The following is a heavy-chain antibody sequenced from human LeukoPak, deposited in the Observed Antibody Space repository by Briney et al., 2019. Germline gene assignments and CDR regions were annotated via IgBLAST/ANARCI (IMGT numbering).Heavy chain of an antibody. Sequence: GGSLRLSCAASGFTFSSSAMSWVRQAPGKGLEWVSAISNNGGYTYYADSVQGRFTISRDNSKNTLYLQMNSLRAEDTAVYYCARDLPITMITGALDYWGQGTLVTVSS. D-gene: IGHD3-22*01. CDR3: ARDLPITMITGALDY. J-gene: IGHJ4*02. CDR2: ISNNGGYT. V-gene: IGHV3-23*01. CDR1: GFTFSSSA.